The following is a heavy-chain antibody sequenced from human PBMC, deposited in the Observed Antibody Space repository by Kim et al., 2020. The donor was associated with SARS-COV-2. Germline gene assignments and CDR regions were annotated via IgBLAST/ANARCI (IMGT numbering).Heavy chain of an antibody. J-gene: IGHJ4*02. D-gene: IGHD5-18*01. V-gene: IGHV1-69*04. CDR3: ASLFSSNTAITKY. CDR1: GGTFSSYA. CDR2: IIPIFGIA. Sequence: SGKVSCKASGGTFSSYAISWVRQAPGQGLEWMGRIIPIFGIANYAQKFQGRVTITADKSTSTAYMELSSLRSEDTAVYYCASLFSSNTAITKYWGQGTLVTVSS.